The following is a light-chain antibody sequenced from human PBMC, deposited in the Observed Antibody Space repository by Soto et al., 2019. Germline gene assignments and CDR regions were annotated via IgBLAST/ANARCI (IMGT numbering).Light chain of an antibody. J-gene: IGKJ1*01. CDR2: KAS. CDR3: QQYNSYSPT. Sequence: DIPMTQSPSTLSASIGDRVTITCRASQSISNWLAWYQQKPGKGPKLLIYKASNLQSGVPSRFSGSASGTEFTLTITSLQPDDFATYYCQQYNSYSPTFGQGTKVEIK. V-gene: IGKV1-5*03. CDR1: QSISNW.